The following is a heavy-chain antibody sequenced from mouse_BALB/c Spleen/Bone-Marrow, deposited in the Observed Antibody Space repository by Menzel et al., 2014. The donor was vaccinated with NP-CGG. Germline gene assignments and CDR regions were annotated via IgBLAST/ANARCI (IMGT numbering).Heavy chain of an antibody. J-gene: IGHJ4*01. CDR3: TRRLTGSYAMDY. D-gene: IGHD4-1*01. Sequence: QVQLQQSGAELVRPGASVKLSCKASGYTFTSYWINWVKQRPGQGLEWIGNIYPSDSYTNYNQKFKDKATLTVDKSSSTAYMQLSSPTSEDSAVYYGTRRLTGSYAMDYWGQGTSVTVSS. CDR2: IYPSDSYT. V-gene: IGHV1-69*02. CDR1: GYTFTSYW.